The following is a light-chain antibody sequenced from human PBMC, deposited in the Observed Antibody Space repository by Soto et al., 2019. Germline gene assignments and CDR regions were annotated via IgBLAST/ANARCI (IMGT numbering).Light chain of an antibody. CDR2: AAS. Sequence: DIQMTQSPSSLSASVGDRVTITCRASQSISSYLNWYQQKPGKAPQLLIYAASSLQSGVPSRFSCSGSGTDFTLTISSLQPEDFATYYCQQSYSTPPTFGQGTKLEIK. J-gene: IGKJ2*01. CDR1: QSISSY. V-gene: IGKV1-39*01. CDR3: QQSYSTPPT.